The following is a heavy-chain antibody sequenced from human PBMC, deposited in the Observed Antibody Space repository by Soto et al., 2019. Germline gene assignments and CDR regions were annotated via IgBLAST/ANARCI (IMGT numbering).Heavy chain of an antibody. CDR1: GFPFSSYG. V-gene: IGHV3-30*18. CDR2: ISYDGSNQ. D-gene: IGHD6-13*01. CDR3: AKSRMGSSWYEGES. Sequence: QVELVESGGGVVQPGRSLRLSCAASGFPFSSYGMHWVRQAPGKGLEWVAVISYDGSNQYYADSVKGRFTISRDNSKNTLYLEVNSLRPEDTAVYFCAKSRMGSSWYEGESWGQGTLVTVSS. J-gene: IGHJ5*02.